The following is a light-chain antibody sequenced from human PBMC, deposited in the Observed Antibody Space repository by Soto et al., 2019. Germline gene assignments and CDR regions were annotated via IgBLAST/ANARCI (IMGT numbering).Light chain of an antibody. CDR3: QQYDDWLRLT. CDR2: GES. V-gene: IGKV3D-15*01. Sequence: EIVMTQSPATLSVSPGERATLSGRASQSVNICLAWYQQKPGQAPRLLIFGESSRATGIPARFSGSGSGTEFNLTISSLQSEDFAVYFCQQYDDWLRLTFGGGTKVDIK. CDR1: QSVNIC. J-gene: IGKJ4*01.